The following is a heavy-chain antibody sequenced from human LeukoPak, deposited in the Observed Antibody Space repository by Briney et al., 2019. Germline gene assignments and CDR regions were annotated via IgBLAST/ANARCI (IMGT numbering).Heavy chain of an antibody. J-gene: IGHJ4*02. V-gene: IGHV3-11*04. Sequence: GGSLRLSCAASGLTFSDEYMSWIRQAPGKGLEWVSYISNTGSFIIYADSVKGRFTISRDNAKNSLYLQMNSLRAEDAAVYYCARDLNSAEYYDFWSGYYFDYWGQGTLVTVSS. D-gene: IGHD3-3*01. CDR2: ISNTGSFI. CDR1: GLTFSDEY. CDR3: ARDLNSAEYYDFWSGYYFDY.